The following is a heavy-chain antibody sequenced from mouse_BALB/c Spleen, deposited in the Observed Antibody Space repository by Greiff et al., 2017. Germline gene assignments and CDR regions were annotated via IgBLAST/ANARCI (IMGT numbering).Heavy chain of an antibody. CDR1: GFTFSSYA. CDR2: ISSGGST. Sequence: DVKLVESGGGLVKPGGSLKLSCAASGFTFSSYAMSWVRQTPEKRLEWVASISSGGSTYYPDSVKGRFTISRDNARNILYLQMSSLRSEDTAMYYCARVNYYGSRNGYYAMDYWGQGTSVTVSS. V-gene: IGHV5-6-5*01. D-gene: IGHD1-1*01. J-gene: IGHJ4*01. CDR3: ARVNYYGSRNGYYAMDY.